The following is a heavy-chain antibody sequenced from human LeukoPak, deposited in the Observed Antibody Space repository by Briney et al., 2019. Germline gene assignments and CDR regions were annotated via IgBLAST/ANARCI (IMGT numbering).Heavy chain of an antibody. V-gene: IGHV3-7*01. D-gene: IGHD2-8*01. CDR1: GLTFSDYY. CDR3: ARDRVWTVLY. J-gene: IGHJ4*02. Sequence: GGSLRLSCAASGLTFSDYYMSWVRQAPGKGLEWVANINQDGHEKYYVDSVKGRFTISRDNAKNSLYLQMNSLKSEDTAVYYCARDRVWTVLYWGQGTLVTVSS. CDR2: INQDGHEK.